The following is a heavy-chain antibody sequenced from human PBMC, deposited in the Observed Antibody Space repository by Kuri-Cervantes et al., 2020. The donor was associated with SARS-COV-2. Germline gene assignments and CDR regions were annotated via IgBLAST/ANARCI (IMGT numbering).Heavy chain of an antibody. J-gene: IGHJ5*02. CDR3: ARDPKLGLPPA. D-gene: IGHD1-7*01. Sequence: GGSLRLSCAASGFTFSSYSMNWVRQAPGKGLEWVSSISSSSSYIYYADSVKGRFTISRDNAKNSLYLQMNSPRAEDTAVYYCARDPKLGLPPAWGQGTLVTVSS. CDR1: GFTFSSYS. CDR2: ISSSSSYI. V-gene: IGHV3-21*01.